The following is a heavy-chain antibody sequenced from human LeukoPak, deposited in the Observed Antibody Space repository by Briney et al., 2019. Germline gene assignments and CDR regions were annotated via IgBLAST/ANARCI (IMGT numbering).Heavy chain of an antibody. CDR2: ISYDGSNK. V-gene: IGHV3-30*18. Sequence: PGRSLRLSCAASGFTFSSYGMHWVRQAPGKGLEWVAVISYDGSNKYYADSVKGRFTISRDNSKNTLYLQMNSLRAEDTAVYYCAKEYSWGFDYWGQGTLVTVSS. D-gene: IGHD2-15*01. J-gene: IGHJ4*02. CDR1: GFTFSSYG. CDR3: AKEYSWGFDY.